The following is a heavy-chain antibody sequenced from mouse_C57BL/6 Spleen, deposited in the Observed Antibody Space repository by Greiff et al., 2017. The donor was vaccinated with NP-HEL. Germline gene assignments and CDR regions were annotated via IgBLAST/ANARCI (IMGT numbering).Heavy chain of an antibody. D-gene: IGHD2-4*01. CDR2: INPSTGGT. CDR3: ERGYDYDGYYAMDY. V-gene: IGHV1-42*01. Sequence: EVKLQESGPELVKPGASVKISCKASGYSFTGYYMNWVKQSPEKSLEWIGEINPSTGGTTYNQKFKAKATLTVDKSSSTASMQLKMLTCEASAVYYCERGYDYDGYYAMDYWGQGTSVTVSS. J-gene: IGHJ4*01. CDR1: GYSFTGYY.